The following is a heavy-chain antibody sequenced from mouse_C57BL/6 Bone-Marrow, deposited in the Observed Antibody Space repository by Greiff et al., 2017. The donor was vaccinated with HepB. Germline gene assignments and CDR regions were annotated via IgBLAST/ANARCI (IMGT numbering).Heavy chain of an antibody. D-gene: IGHD1-1*01. CDR1: GFTFSNYW. Sequence: EVQLVESGGGLVQPGGSMKLSCAASGFTFSNYWMNWVRQSPEKGLEWVAQIRLKSDNYATHYAESVKGRFTISRDDSKSSVYLQMNNLRAEDTGIYSCTETTVVAKGDYAMDYWGQGTSVTVSS. J-gene: IGHJ4*01. CDR3: TETTVVAKGDYAMDY. CDR2: IRLKSDNYAT. V-gene: IGHV6-3*01.